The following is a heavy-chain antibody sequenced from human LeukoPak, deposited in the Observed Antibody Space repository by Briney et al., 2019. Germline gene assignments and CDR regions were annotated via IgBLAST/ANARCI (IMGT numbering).Heavy chain of an antibody. CDR1: GGSISSYY. V-gene: IGHV4-4*07. CDR2: IYTSGST. D-gene: IGHD5-24*01. Sequence: SETLSLTCTVSGGSISSYYWSWIRQPAGKGLEWIGRIYTSGSTNYNPSLKSRVTMSVDTSKNQFSLKLSSVTAADTAVYYCARHGNVEMATITYFDYWGQGTLVTVSS. J-gene: IGHJ4*02. CDR3: ARHGNVEMATITYFDY.